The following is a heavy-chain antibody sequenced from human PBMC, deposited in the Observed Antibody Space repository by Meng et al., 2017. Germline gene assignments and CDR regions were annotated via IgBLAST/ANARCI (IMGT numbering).Heavy chain of an antibody. CDR2: IKQDGSEK. V-gene: IGHV3-7*03. J-gene: IGHJ4*02. CDR3: AKHAQWLVLWDFDY. D-gene: IGHD6-19*01. CDR1: GFTFSSYW. Sequence: GESLKISCAASGFTFSSYWMSWVRQAPGKGLECVANIKQDGSEKYYVDSVKGRFTISRDNAKNSLYLQMNSLRAEDTAVYYCAKHAQWLVLWDFDYWGQGTLVTVSS.